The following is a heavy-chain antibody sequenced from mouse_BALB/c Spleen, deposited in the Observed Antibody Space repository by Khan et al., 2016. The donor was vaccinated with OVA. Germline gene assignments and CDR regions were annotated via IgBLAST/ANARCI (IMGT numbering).Heavy chain of an antibody. J-gene: IGHJ2*01. D-gene: IGHD2-1*01. CDR1: GYTFTNYV. Sequence: QIQLVQSGPELKKPGETVKISCKASGYTFTNYVMNWVKQAPGKGLKWMGWINTYTGEPTYSDDFKGRFAFSLETSASTAYLQINNLKTEDTATXFLARGNRDFDYWGQGTTLTVSS. CDR3: ARGNRDFDY. V-gene: IGHV9-3-1*01. CDR2: INTYTGEP.